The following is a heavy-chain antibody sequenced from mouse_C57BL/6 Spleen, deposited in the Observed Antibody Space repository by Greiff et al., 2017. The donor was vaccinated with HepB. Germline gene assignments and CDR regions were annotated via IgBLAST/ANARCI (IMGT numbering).Heavy chain of an antibody. V-gene: IGHV1-64*01. CDR3: ARGGDFGYFDV. Sequence: QVQLKQPGAELVKPGASVKLSCKASGYTFTSYWMHWVKQRPGQGLEWIGMIHPNSGSTNYNEKFKSKATLTVDKSSSTAYMQLSSLTSEDSAVYYGARGGDFGYFDVWGTGTTVTVSS. CDR2: IHPNSGST. CDR1: GYTFTSYW. J-gene: IGHJ1*03.